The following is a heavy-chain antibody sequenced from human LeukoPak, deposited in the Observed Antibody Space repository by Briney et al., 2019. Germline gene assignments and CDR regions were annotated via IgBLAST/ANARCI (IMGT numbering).Heavy chain of an antibody. Sequence: ASVKVSCKASGGTFSCYAISWVRQAPGQGLEWMGGIIPIFGTANYAQKFQGRVTITADESTSPAYMDLSSLSPEDTAVYYCARGGGQGAFNIWGQGTMVTVSS. J-gene: IGHJ3*02. CDR3: ARGGGQGAFNI. V-gene: IGHV1-69*13. CDR2: IIPIFGTA. D-gene: IGHD3-16*01. CDR1: GGTFSCYA.